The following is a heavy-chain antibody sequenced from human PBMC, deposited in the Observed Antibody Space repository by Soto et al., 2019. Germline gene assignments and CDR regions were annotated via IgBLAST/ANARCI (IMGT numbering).Heavy chain of an antibody. CDR2: INSDGSST. D-gene: IGHD6-19*01. CDR1: GFTFSSYL. V-gene: IGHV3-74*01. J-gene: IGHJ3*02. CDR3: ARGYSSGWFQVGAFDI. Sequence: GGSLRLSCAASGFTFSSYLMHWVRKSPGKGLVWVSRINSDGSSTSYADSVKGRFTISRDNAKNTLYLQMNSLRAEDTAVYYCARGYSSGWFQVGAFDIWGQGTMVTVSS.